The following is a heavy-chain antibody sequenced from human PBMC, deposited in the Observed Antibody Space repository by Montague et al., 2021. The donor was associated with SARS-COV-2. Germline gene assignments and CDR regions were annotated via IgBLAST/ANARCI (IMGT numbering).Heavy chain of an antibody. CDR1: GASFSGHY. CDR2: INHRGSN. V-gene: IGHV4-34*01. J-gene: IGHJ2*01. D-gene: IGHD1-14*01. Sequence: SETLSLTCAVSGASFSGHYWNWIRQSPGKGLEWIGEINHRGSNNSNPALKSRVTISVDTSKNQFSLNLSSVTAADTAVYYCAASPDNAPWYFDLWGRGTLVTVSS. CDR3: AASPDNAPWYFDL.